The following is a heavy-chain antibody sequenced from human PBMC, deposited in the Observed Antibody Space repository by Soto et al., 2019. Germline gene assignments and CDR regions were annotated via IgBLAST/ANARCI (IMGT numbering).Heavy chain of an antibody. V-gene: IGHV3-7*01. J-gene: IGHJ3*02. CDR1: GFTFSSYW. CDR2: IKQDGSEK. CDR3: ARFSSGWVDAFDI. Sequence: PVGSLRLSCAASGFTFSSYWMSWVRQAPGKGLEWVANIKQDGSEKYYVDSVKGRFTISRDNAKNSLYLQMNSLRAEDTAVYYCARFSSGWVDAFDIWGQGTMVTVSS. D-gene: IGHD6-19*01.